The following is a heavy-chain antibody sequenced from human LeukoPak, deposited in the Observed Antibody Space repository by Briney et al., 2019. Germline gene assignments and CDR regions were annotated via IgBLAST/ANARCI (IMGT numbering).Heavy chain of an antibody. J-gene: IGHJ5*02. CDR3: ARLIREDDSSGIRLVWFDP. V-gene: IGHV4-59*08. D-gene: IGHD3-22*01. Sequence: SETLSLTCTVSGGSISSYYWSWIRQPPGKGLEWIGYIYHSGSTNYNPSLKSRVTISVDTSKNQFSLKLSSVTAADTAVYYCARLIREDDSSGIRLVWFDPWGQGTLVTVSS. CDR2: IYHSGST. CDR1: GGSISSYY.